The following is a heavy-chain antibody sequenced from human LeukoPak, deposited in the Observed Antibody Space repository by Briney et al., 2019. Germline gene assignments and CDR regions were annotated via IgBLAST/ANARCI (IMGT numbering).Heavy chain of an antibody. Sequence: GGSLRLSCAASGFTFSSYSMNWVRQAPGKGLEWVSSISSSSSYIYYADSVKGRFTISRDNAKNSLYLQMNSLRAEDTAVYYCARGRGKGATRTDAFDIWGQGTMVTVSS. CDR2: ISSSSSYI. CDR3: ARGRGKGATRTDAFDI. CDR1: GFTFSSYS. V-gene: IGHV3-21*01. D-gene: IGHD1-26*01. J-gene: IGHJ3*02.